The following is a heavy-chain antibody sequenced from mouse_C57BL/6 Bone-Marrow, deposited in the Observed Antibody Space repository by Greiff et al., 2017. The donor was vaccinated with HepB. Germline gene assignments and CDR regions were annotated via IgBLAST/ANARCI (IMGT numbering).Heavy chain of an antibody. J-gene: IGHJ4*01. CDR2: INPNNGGT. CDR1: GYTFTDYN. Sequence: VQLQQSGPELVKPGASVKIPCKASGYTFTDYNMDWVKQSHGKSLEWIGDINPNNGGTIYNQKFKGKATLTVDKSSSTAYMELRSLTSEDTAVYYCARDYDGYPYYAMDYWGQGTSVTVSS. V-gene: IGHV1-18*01. CDR3: ARDYDGYPYYAMDY. D-gene: IGHD2-3*01.